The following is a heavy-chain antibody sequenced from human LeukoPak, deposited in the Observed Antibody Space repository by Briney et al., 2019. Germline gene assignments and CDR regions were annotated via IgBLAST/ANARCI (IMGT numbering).Heavy chain of an antibody. Sequence: KSSETLSLTCTVSGGSIGSYYWSWIRQPAGKGLEWIGRIYTSGSTNYNPSLKSRVTMSVDTSKNQFSLKLSSVTAADTAVYYCAGHAAIVGATPYIDYWGQGTLVTVSS. D-gene: IGHD1-26*01. CDR1: GGSIGSYY. V-gene: IGHV4-4*07. CDR3: AGHAAIVGATPYIDY. J-gene: IGHJ4*01. CDR2: IYTSGST.